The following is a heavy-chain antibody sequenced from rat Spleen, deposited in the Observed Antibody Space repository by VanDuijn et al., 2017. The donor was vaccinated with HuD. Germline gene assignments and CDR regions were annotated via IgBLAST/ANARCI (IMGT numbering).Heavy chain of an antibody. Sequence: QVQLKESGPGLVQPSQTLSLTCTVSGFSLTSNGVSWVRQPPGKGLEWIAAISSGGSTYYNSLLKSRLSITRDISKSQVFVKMNSLQTEDTATYYCARANRDTYAHFDYWGQGVMVTVSS. CDR2: ISSGGST. CDR3: ARANRDTYAHFDY. CDR1: GFSLTSNG. V-gene: IGHV2S12*01. D-gene: IGHD2-5*01. J-gene: IGHJ2*01.